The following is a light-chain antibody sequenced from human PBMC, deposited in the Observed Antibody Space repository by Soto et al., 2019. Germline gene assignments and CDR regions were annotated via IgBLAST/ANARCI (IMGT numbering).Light chain of an antibody. CDR1: SSDVGAYNL. Sequence: QSALTQPPSASGSPGQSVTISCTGTSSDVGAYNLVSWYQQLPGKAPKLMIYHVTKRLSGVPDRFSGSKSGNTASLTVSGLQAEDEADYYCSSYAGSTAIYVFGTGTKVTVL. CDR3: SSYAGSTAIYV. CDR2: HVT. V-gene: IGLV2-8*01. J-gene: IGLJ1*01.